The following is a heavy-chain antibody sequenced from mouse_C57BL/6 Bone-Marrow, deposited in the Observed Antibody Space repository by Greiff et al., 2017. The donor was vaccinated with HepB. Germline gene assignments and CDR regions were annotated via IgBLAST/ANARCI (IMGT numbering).Heavy chain of an antibody. D-gene: IGHD2-5*01. CDR3: ARGYYSNFLFDY. J-gene: IGHJ2*01. V-gene: IGHV1-52*01. CDR1: GYTFTSYW. CDR2: IDPSDSEN. Sequence: QVQLKQPGAELVRPGSSVKLSCKASGYTFTSYWMHWVKQRPIQGLEWIGNIDPSDSENHYNQKFKYKATLTVDKYSSTAYMQLSSLTSEDSAVYYCARGYYSNFLFDYWCQGTTLTVSS.